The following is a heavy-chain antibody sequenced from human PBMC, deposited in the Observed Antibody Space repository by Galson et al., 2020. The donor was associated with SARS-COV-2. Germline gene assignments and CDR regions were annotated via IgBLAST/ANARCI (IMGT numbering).Heavy chain of an antibody. V-gene: IGHV5-10-1*01. CDR3: ARHYGDYATEIDY. CDR2: IDPSGSYT. D-gene: IGHD4-17*01. J-gene: IGHJ4*02. CDR1: GYSFTSYW. Sequence: HGESLKISCKGSGYSFTSYWISWVRQMPGKGLEWMGRIDPSGSYTNYSPSFQGHVTISADKSISTAYLQWSSLKASDTAMYYCARHYGDYATEIDYWGQGTLVTVSS.